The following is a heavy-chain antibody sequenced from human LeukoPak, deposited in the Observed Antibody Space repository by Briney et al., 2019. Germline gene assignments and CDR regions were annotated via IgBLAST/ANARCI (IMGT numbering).Heavy chain of an antibody. D-gene: IGHD3-22*01. V-gene: IGHV4-59*01. CDR3: ARAQYYYDSSGYHVYFDY. J-gene: IGHJ4*02. Sequence: SETLSLTCTVSGGSISSYYWSWIRQPPGKGLEWIGYIYYSGSTNYNPSLKSRVTISVDTSKNQFSLKLSSVTAADTAVYYCARAQYYYDSSGYHVYFDYWGQGTLVTVSS. CDR2: IYYSGST. CDR1: GGSISSYY.